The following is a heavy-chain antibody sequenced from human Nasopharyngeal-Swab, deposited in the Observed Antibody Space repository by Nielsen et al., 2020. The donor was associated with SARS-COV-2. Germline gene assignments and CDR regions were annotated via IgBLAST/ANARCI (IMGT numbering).Heavy chain of an antibody. CDR1: GGSFSANY. V-gene: IGHV4-34*01. Sequence: GSLRLSCAVSGGSFSANYWGWIRQPPGKGLEWIGEINHSGSTNYNPSLESRVTLSVDTSKNQFSLNLISVTAADTAVYYCARGIAAAGTRFHYYYYYYMDVWGKGTTVTVSS. D-gene: IGHD6-13*01. CDR2: INHSGST. CDR3: ARGIAAAGTRFHYYYYYYMDV. J-gene: IGHJ6*03.